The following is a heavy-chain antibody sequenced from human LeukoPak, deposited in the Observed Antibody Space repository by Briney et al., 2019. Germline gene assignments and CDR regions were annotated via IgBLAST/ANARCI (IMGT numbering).Heavy chain of an antibody. V-gene: IGHV4-59*01. CDR3: ARSEGRARYSSSWPLGY. D-gene: IGHD6-13*01. CDR2: IYYSGST. CDR1: GDSISSYY. Sequence: SETLSLTCTVSGDSISSYYWSWIRQPPGKGLEWIGFIYYSGSTNYNPSLKSRVTISVDTSKNQFSLKLSSVTAADTAVYYCARSEGRARYSSSWPLGYWGQGTLVTVSS. J-gene: IGHJ4*02.